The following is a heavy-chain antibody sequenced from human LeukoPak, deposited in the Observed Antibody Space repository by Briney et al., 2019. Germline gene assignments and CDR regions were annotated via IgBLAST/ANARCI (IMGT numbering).Heavy chain of an antibody. CDR3: AKRVVGATTWGAFDI. J-gene: IGHJ3*02. Sequence: GGSLRLSCAASGFTFDDYGMSWVRQAPGKGLEWVSGINWNGGSTGYADSVKGRFTISRDNAKNTLYLQMNSLRAEDTAVYYCAKRVVGATTWGAFDIWGQGTMVTVSS. V-gene: IGHV3-20*04. D-gene: IGHD1-26*01. CDR2: INWNGGST. CDR1: GFTFDDYG.